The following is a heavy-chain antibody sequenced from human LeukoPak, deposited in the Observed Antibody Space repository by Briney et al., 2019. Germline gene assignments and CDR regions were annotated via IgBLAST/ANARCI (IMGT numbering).Heavy chain of an antibody. D-gene: IGHD4-23*01. J-gene: IGHJ4*02. V-gene: IGHV3-21*01. CDR1: GFTFSSYS. CDR2: ISSSGSYI. Sequence: GGSLRLSCSASGFTFSSYSMNWVRQAPGKGLEWVSSISSSGSYIFYANSVKGRFTISRDNAKNSLYLQMNSLRAEDTSVYYCGRKFRNSYALDYWGQGALVTASS. CDR3: GRKFRNSYALDY.